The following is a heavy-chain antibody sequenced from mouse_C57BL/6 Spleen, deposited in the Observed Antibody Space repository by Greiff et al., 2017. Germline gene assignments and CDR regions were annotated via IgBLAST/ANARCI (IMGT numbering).Heavy chain of an antibody. J-gene: IGHJ3*01. D-gene: IGHD2-4*01. V-gene: IGHV7-3*01. CDR2: IRNKANGYTT. Sequence: EVKVVESGGGLVQPGGSLSLSCAASGFTFTDYYMSWVRQPPGKALEWLGFIRNKANGYTTAYRASVKGRFTISRDNSQSILYLQMNALRAEDSATYYCARGYDYDGQFAYWGQGTLVTVSA. CDR3: ARGYDYDGQFAY. CDR1: GFTFTDYY.